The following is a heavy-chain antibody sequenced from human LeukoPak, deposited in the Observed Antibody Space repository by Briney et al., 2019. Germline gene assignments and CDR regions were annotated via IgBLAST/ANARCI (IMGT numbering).Heavy chain of an antibody. J-gene: IGHJ4*02. D-gene: IGHD6-13*01. V-gene: IGHV3-11*01. CDR2: ISSSGSTI. Sequence: PGGSLRLSCAASGFTFSDYYMSWIRQAPGKGLEWISYISSSGSTIFQADSMKGRFTISRDNAKNSLYLQMNNLRVGDTAVYYCARVSSQQLKWGQGTLVTVSS. CDR3: ARVSSQQLK. CDR1: GFTFSDYY.